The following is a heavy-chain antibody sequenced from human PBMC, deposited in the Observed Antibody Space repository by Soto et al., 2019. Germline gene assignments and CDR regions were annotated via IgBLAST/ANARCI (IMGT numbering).Heavy chain of an antibody. Sequence: EVQLLESGGGLVQPGGSLRLSCAASGFTFSSYAMRWVRQAPVKGLEWVSAISGSGGSTYYADSVKGRFTNSRDNSKNTLYLQRNSLRAEDTAVYYCARRGSGSYYDYWGQGTLVTVSS. CDR1: GFTFSSYA. J-gene: IGHJ4*02. CDR2: ISGSGGST. CDR3: ARRGSGSYYDY. D-gene: IGHD1-26*01. V-gene: IGHV3-23*01.